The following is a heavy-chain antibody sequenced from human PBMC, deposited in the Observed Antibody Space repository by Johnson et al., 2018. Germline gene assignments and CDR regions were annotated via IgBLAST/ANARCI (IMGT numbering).Heavy chain of an antibody. D-gene: IGHD2-15*01. J-gene: IGHJ6*03. V-gene: IGHV3-30*03. CDR3: STGSGEYYYFYRGV. CDR2: ISYDGSNK. CDR1: GFTFSSYV. Sequence: QVQLVESGGGVVQPGRSLRLSCAASGFTFSSYVMYWVRQAPGKGLEWVVVISYDGSNKYYADSVKGRFTITRDNSKNTLYLQMNSLRAEDPAVYYWSTGSGEYYYFYRGVWGKGTTVTGSS.